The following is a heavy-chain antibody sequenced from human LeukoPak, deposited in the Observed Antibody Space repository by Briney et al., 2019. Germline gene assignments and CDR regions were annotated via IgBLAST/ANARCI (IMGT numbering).Heavy chain of an antibody. CDR1: GDSFSNFW. CDR3: ARRTPATSKAVACSFLTCQDNTFDI. J-gene: IGHJ3*02. CDR2: IYHTGDT. V-gene: IGHV4-59*01. D-gene: IGHD6-19*01. Sequence: SETLTLSCNVSGDSFSNFWWSWIRQPPGKGLERIGYIYHTGDTYYNPSLRSRLTVSLDTSKNQFSLKLSSVTAADTAVYYCARRTPATSKAVACSFLTCQDNTFDIWGHGTMVTVSS.